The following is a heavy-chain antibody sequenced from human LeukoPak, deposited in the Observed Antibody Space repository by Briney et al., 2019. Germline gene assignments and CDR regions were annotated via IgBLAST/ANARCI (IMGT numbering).Heavy chain of an antibody. Sequence: SETLSLTCTVSGGSISSSSYYWGWIRQPPGKGLEWIGSIYYSGSTYYNPSLKSRVTISVDTSKNQFSLKLSSVTAADTAVYYCARSFTPGSYYAPFDYWGQGTLVTVSS. V-gene: IGHV4-39*07. J-gene: IGHJ4*02. CDR1: GGSISSSSYY. CDR2: IYYSGST. D-gene: IGHD1-26*01. CDR3: ARSFTPGSYYAPFDY.